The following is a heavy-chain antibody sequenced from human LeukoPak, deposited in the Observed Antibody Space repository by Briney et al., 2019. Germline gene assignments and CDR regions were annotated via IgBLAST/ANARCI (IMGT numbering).Heavy chain of an antibody. V-gene: IGHV3-23*01. Sequence: GGYLRLSCAASGFTFRGYGMSWVRQTPGKGLEWVAANVGGRPDTYHADSVKGRFTVSRDDSKNTLFLQMNSLRVEDTALYYCTKAPLRSCSGAFCYPFDYWGQGTLVTVSS. D-gene: IGHD2-8*02. CDR1: GFTFRGYG. CDR2: NVGGRPDT. J-gene: IGHJ4*02. CDR3: TKAPLRSCSGAFCYPFDY.